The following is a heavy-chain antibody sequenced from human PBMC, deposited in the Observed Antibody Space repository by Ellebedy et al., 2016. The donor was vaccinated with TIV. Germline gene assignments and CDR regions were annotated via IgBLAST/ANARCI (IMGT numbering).Heavy chain of an antibody. V-gene: IGHV4-59*01. CDR2: IFYSGTT. D-gene: IGHD4-17*01. CDR1: NDSIGRYF. J-gene: IGHJ2*01. Sequence: MPSETLSLTCTVSNDSIGRYFWNWMRQTPGKGLEWIGYIFYSGTTTYNPSLKSRLAISVDTSKNQFSLKLSSVTAADTAIYYCARRLRYGDWYFDLWGRGTLVTVSS. CDR3: ARRLRYGDWYFDL.